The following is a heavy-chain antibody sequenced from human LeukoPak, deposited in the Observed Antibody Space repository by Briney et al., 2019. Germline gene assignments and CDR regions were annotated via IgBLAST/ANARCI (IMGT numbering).Heavy chain of an antibody. J-gene: IGHJ5*02. D-gene: IGHD1-26*01. V-gene: IGHV4-4*07. Sequence: SETLSLTCTVSGGSISSYYWSWIRQPAGKGLEWIGRIYTSGSTNYNPSLKSRVTMSVDTSKNQFSLKLSSVTAADTAVYYCARHAIGGSYYLSRSNWFDPWGQGTLVTVSS. CDR3: ARHAIGGSYYLSRSNWFDP. CDR1: GGSISSYY. CDR2: IYTSGST.